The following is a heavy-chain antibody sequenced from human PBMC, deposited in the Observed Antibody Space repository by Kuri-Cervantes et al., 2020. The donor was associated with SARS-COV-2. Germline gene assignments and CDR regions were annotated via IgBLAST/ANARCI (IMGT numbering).Heavy chain of an antibody. CDR3: ARVGVYCSSTSCYPNWFDP. CDR2: IYYSGSA. Sequence: SETLSLTCTVSGGSISSYYWSWIRQPPGKGLEWIGYIYYSGSANYNPSLKSRGTISVDTSKNQFSLKLSSVTDADTAVYYCARVGVYCSSTSCYPNWFDPWGQGTLVTVSS. CDR1: GGSISSYY. J-gene: IGHJ5*02. V-gene: IGHV4-59*08. D-gene: IGHD2-2*01.